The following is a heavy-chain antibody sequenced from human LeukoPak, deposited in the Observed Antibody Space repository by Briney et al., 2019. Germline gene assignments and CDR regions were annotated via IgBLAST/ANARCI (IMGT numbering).Heavy chain of an antibody. CDR3: ARTEVYYYDSSRRFDP. CDR2: INPNSGGT. CDR1: GYTFTGYY. Sequence: ASVKVSCKASGYTFTGYYMHWVRQAPGQGLEWMGWINPNSGGTNYAQKFQGRVTMTRDTSISTAYMELGRLRSDDTAVYYCARTEVYYYDSSRRFDPWGQGTLVTVSS. V-gene: IGHV1-2*02. J-gene: IGHJ5*02. D-gene: IGHD3-22*01.